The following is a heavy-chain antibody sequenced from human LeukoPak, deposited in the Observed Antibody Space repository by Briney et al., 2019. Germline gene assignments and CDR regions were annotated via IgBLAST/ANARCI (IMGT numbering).Heavy chain of an antibody. Sequence: ASVKVSCKASGYTFTSYYMHWVRQAPGQGLEWMGVINPSGGSTSYAQKFQGRVTMTRDMSTSTVYMELSSLRSEDTAVYYCARADATMYYYYGSGSLENWFDPWGQGTLVTVSS. J-gene: IGHJ5*02. D-gene: IGHD3-10*01. CDR3: ARADATMYYYYGSGSLENWFDP. CDR2: INPSGGST. V-gene: IGHV1-46*01. CDR1: GYTFTSYY.